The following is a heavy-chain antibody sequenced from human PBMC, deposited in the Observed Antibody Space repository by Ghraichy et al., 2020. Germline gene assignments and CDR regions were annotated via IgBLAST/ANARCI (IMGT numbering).Heavy chain of an antibody. CDR2: IRYDGSTK. Sequence: LSLTCAASAFTLSNYGIHWVRQAPGKGLEWVAFIRYDGSTKYYADSVKGRFTISRDNSKNTLYLQMNSLRAEDTAVYYCAKDTRSRDTAMDQGDYWGQGTVVTVSS. D-gene: IGHD5-18*01. CDR1: AFTLSNYG. V-gene: IGHV3-30*02. J-gene: IGHJ4*02. CDR3: AKDTRSRDTAMDQGDY.